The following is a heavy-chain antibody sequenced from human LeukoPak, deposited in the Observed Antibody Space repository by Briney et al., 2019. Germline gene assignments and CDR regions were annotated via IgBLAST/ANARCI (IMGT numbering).Heavy chain of an antibody. V-gene: IGHV3-21*04. CDR3: RSPPMIRGVIIDRDY. CDR1: GFTFSSYT. CDR2: ISGTSTYI. Sequence: GGSLRLSCAASGFTFSSYTMNWVRQAPGKGLEWVSSISGTSTYIHDADSVKGRFTVFRDNSKNTLYLQMNSLTAEDTAVYYCRSPPMIRGVIIDRDYWGQGTLVTVSS. D-gene: IGHD3-10*01. J-gene: IGHJ4*02.